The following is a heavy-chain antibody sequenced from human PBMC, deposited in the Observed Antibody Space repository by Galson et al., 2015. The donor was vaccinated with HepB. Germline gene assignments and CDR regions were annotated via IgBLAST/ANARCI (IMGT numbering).Heavy chain of an antibody. Sequence: QSGAEVKKAGESLKISCKGSRYSFTNYWIGWVRQMPGKGLEWMGIIYPGDSDTKYSPSFQGQVSISADKSISTAYLQWSSLKASDTAMFYCARHQNWGSFNGYFDYWGQGTLVTVSS. J-gene: IGHJ4*02. CDR3: ARHQNWGSFNGYFDY. D-gene: IGHD7-27*01. CDR2: IYPGDSDT. CDR1: RYSFTNYW. V-gene: IGHV5-51*01.